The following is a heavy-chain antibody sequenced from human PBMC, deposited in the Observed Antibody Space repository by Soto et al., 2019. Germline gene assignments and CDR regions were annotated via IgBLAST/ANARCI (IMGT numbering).Heavy chain of an antibody. Sequence: QVQLQESGPGLVKPSETLSLTCTVSGGSVSSGSYYWSWIRQPPGKGLEWIGYIYYSGSTNYNPSLKSRVTISVDTSKNQFSLKLSSVTDADTAVYYCARGGVVVPAARNFDYWGQGTLVTVSS. V-gene: IGHV4-61*01. D-gene: IGHD2-2*01. CDR1: GGSVSSGSYY. CDR2: IYYSGST. CDR3: ARGGVVVPAARNFDY. J-gene: IGHJ4*02.